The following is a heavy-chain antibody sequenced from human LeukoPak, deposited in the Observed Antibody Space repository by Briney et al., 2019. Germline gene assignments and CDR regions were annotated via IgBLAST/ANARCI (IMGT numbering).Heavy chain of an antibody. CDR2: ISGSGGST. J-gene: IGHJ4*02. CDR1: GFTFSSYA. D-gene: IGHD3-22*01. CDR3: AKGQYYYHSSGYYGDY. V-gene: IGHV3-23*01. Sequence: GGSLRLSCAASGFTFSSYAMSWVRQAPGKGLEWVSAISGSGGSTYYADSVKGRFTISRDNSKNTLYLQMNSLRAEDTAVYYCAKGQYYYHSSGYYGDYWRQGTLVTVSS.